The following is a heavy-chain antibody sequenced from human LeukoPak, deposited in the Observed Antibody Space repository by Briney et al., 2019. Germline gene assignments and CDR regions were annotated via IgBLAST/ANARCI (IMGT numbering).Heavy chain of an antibody. D-gene: IGHD2-15*01. CDR2: ISGSGGNT. CDR3: AKTLLVVATTGPGY. V-gene: IGHV3-23*01. Sequence: PGGSLRLSCAASGFTFSSYAMSWVRQAPGKGLEWVSAISGSGGNTYYADSVKGRFTISRDNSKNTLYLQMNSLRADDTAVYYCAKTLLVVATTGPGYWGQGTLVTVSS. CDR1: GFTFSSYA. J-gene: IGHJ4*02.